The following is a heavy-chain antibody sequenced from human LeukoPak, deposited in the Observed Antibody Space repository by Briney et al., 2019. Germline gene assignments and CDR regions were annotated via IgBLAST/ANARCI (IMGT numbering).Heavy chain of an antibody. J-gene: IGHJ3*01. CDR3: ARDRGDYDAFDV. D-gene: IGHD4-17*01. CDR1: GYTFTGYY. Sequence: ASVKVSCKASGYTFTGYYMHWVRQAPGQGLEWRGWINPNSGGTNYAQKFQGRVTMTRDTSISTAYMELSRLRSDDTAVYYCARDRGDYDAFDVWGQGTMVTVSS. CDR2: INPNSGGT. V-gene: IGHV1-2*02.